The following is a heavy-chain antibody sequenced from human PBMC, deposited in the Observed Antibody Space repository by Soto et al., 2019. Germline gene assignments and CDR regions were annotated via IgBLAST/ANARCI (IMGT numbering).Heavy chain of an antibody. CDR1: GFTFSSYG. J-gene: IGHJ6*02. CDR2: IWYDGSNK. Sequence: QVQLVESGGGVVQPGRSLRLSCAASGFTFSSYGMHWVRQAPGKGLEWVAVIWYDGSNKYYADSVKGRFTISRDNSKNTLYLQMNSLRAEDTAVYYCARRHCTAAAGYGMDVWGQGTTVTVSS. D-gene: IGHD6-13*01. CDR3: ARRHCTAAAGYGMDV. V-gene: IGHV3-33*01.